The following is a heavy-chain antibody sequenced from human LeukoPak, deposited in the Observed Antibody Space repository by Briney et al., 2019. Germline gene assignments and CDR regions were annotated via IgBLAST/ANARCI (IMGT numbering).Heavy chain of an antibody. CDR3: ARAYFSSWYMNWFDP. J-gene: IGHJ5*02. Sequence: SETLSLTCTVSGYSISSGYHWGWIRQPPGKGLEWIGSIYHSGSTYYNPSLKSRVTISVDTSKNQFSLKLRSVTAADTAVYYCARAYFSSWYMNWFDPWGQGTLVTVSS. CDR1: GYSISSGYH. D-gene: IGHD6-13*01. V-gene: IGHV4-38-2*02. CDR2: IYHSGST.